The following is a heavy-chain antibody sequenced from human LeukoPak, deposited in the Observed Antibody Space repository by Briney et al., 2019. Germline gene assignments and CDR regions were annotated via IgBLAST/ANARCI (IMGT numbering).Heavy chain of an antibody. CDR3: ARLMTTVPPYNWFDP. CDR1: GGSISSYY. D-gene: IGHD4-17*01. CDR2: IYYSGST. J-gene: IGHJ5*02. V-gene: IGHV4-59*12. Sequence: SETLSLTCTVSGGSISSYYWSWIRQPPGKGLEWIGYIYYSGSTNYNPSLKSRVTISVDTSKNQFSLKLSSVTAADTAVYYCARLMTTVPPYNWFDPWGQGTLVTVSS.